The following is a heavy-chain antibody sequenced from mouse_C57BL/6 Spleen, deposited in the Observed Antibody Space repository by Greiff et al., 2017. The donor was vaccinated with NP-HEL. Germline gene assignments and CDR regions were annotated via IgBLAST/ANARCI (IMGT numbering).Heavy chain of an antibody. CDR3: ARRQKGYYYAMDY. CDR2: INPGSGGT. J-gene: IGHJ4*01. Sequence: VKLQQSGAELVRPGTSVKVSCKASGYAFTNYLIEWVKQRPGQGLEWIGVINPGSGGTNYNEKFKGKATLTADKSSSTAYMQLSSLTSEDSAVYFCARRQKGYYYAMDYWGQGTSVTVSS. CDR1: GYAFTNYL. V-gene: IGHV1-54*01.